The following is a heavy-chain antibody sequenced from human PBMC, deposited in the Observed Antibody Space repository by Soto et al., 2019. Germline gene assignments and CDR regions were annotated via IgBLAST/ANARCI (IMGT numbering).Heavy chain of an antibody. V-gene: IGHV3-30*03. CDR1: GFTFSDYA. J-gene: IGHJ1*01. CDR2: VSHDGRNT. Sequence: VQLVESGGGVVQPGRSLRLSCAASGFTFSDYAMHWVRQAPGKGLEWVAVVSHDGRNTHYADSVKGRFTISRDSSKNTVCLAMSSLRAEATVVYFGARGGRQWLVTSGFIYWGQGALVTVSS. CDR3: ARGGRQWLVTSGFIY. D-gene: IGHD6-19*01.